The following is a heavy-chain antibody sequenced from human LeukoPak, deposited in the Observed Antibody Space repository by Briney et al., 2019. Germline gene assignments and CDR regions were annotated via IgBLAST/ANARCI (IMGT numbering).Heavy chain of an antibody. CDR3: ARPKYYGDYGPTGY. D-gene: IGHD4-17*01. J-gene: IGHJ4*02. Sequence: GGSLRLSCAASGFTFSSYAMSWVRQAPGKGLEWVSAISGSGGSTYYADSVKGRFTISRDNSKNTLYLQMNSLRAEDTAVYYCARPKYYGDYGPTGYWGQGTLVTVSS. V-gene: IGHV3-23*01. CDR1: GFTFSSYA. CDR2: ISGSGGST.